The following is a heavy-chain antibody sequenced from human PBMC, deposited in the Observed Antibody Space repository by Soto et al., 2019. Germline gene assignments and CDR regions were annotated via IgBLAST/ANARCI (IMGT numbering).Heavy chain of an antibody. D-gene: IGHD6-13*01. CDR1: GYTFTSYY. J-gene: IGHJ5*02. Sequence: ASVKVSCKASGYTFTSYYMHWVRQAPGQGLEWMGRIIPILGIANYAQKLQGRVTMTTDTSTSTAYMELRSLRSDDTAVYYCAREKQTGLAWFDPWGQGTLVTVSS. CDR2: IIPILGIA. CDR3: AREKQTGLAWFDP. V-gene: IGHV1-18*04.